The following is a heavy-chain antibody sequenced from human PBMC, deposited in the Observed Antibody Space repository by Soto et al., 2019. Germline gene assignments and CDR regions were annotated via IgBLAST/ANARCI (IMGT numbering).Heavy chain of an antibody. CDR1: GGTFNGYS. CDR3: ARVDSSLVRLVGQFYFDH. J-gene: IGHJ4*02. V-gene: IGHV1-69*01. Sequence: QVQLVQSGAEVKEPGSSVKVSCKASGGTFNGYSISWVRQAPGQGLEWVGGTIPIFTNANYAQKFQGRLPMTADESTSTAYMELSGLRSDDTAIYYCARVDSSLVRLVGQFYFDHWGQGTLVTVSS. CDR2: TIPIFTNA. D-gene: IGHD3-16*01.